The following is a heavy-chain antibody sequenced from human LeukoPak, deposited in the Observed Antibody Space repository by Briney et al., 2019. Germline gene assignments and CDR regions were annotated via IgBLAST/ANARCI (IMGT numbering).Heavy chain of an antibody. D-gene: IGHD5-24*01. Sequence: SETLSLTCTGSGGSISSYYWSWIRQPPGKGLEWIGRVFTSGIISGNTNYNPSLKSRVTISVDTSKNQFSLKLSSVTAAETAVYYCAREGRYRYGYNEYHSCMDIWGKGTTVTVSS. V-gene: IGHV4-4*07. CDR2: VFTSGIISGNT. CDR1: GGSISSYY. J-gene: IGHJ6*03. CDR3: AREGRYRYGYNEYHSCMDI.